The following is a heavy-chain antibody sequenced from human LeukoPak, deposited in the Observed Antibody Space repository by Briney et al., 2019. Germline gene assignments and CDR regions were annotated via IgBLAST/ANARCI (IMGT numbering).Heavy chain of an antibody. V-gene: IGHV3-49*04. CDR3: ARDQVYYDFWSAY. Sequence: AGGSLRLSCTGSGFTFGDYSMNWVRQAPGKGLEWVAFIRSKAHGGTTEYAASVKGRFTFSRDDSRSVAYPQMNNLRTEDTAVYYCARDQVYYDFWSAYWGQGTLVTVSS. CDR1: GFTFGDYS. J-gene: IGHJ4*02. CDR2: IRSKAHGGTT. D-gene: IGHD3-3*01.